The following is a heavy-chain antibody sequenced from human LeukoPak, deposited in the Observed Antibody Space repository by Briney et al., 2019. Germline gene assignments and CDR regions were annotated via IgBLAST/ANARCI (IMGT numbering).Heavy chain of an antibody. CDR1: GVSISSGGYS. J-gene: IGHJ4*02. CDR2: IYHSGRT. CDR3: AARIAAAGPFDY. V-gene: IGHV4-30-2*01. Sequence: SETLSLTCAVSGVSISSGGYSWSWIRQPPGKGLEWIGYIYHSGRTYYNPSLKSRVTISVDRSKNQFSLKLSSVTAADTAVYYCAARIAAAGPFDYWGQGTLVTVSS. D-gene: IGHD6-13*01.